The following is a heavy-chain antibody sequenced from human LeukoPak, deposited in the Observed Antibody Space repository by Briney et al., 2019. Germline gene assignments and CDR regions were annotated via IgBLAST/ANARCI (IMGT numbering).Heavy chain of an antibody. J-gene: IGHJ4*02. CDR2: IIPIFGTA. CDR3: ARDTDYGSGSYYGY. CDR1: GGTFSSNA. Sequence: ASVKVSCKASGGTFSSNAISWVRQAPGQGLEWMGGIIPIFGTANYAQKFQGRVTITTDESTSTAYMELSSLRSEDTAVYYCARDTDYGSGSYYGYWGQGTLVTVS. V-gene: IGHV1-69*05. D-gene: IGHD3-10*01.